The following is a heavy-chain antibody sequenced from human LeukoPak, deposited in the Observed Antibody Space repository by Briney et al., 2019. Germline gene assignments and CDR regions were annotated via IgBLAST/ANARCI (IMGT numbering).Heavy chain of an antibody. V-gene: IGHV3-48*04. CDR2: ISSSSSTI. CDR3: ARDSSVGINDFYFDY. CDR1: GFTFSSYS. J-gene: IGHJ4*02. Sequence: GGSLRLSCAASGFTFSSYSMNWVRQAPGKGLEWVSYISSSSSTIYYADSVKGRFTISRDNAKNSLYLQMNSLRAEDTAVYYCARDSSVGINDFYFDYWGQGTLVTVSS. D-gene: IGHD3-3*01.